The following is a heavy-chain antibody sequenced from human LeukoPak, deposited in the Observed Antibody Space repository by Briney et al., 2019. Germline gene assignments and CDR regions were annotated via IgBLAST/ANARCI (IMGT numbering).Heavy chain of an antibody. J-gene: IGHJ4*02. CDR1: GFTFSSYA. CDR2: ISGSGGST. D-gene: IGHD3-22*01. V-gene: IGHV3-23*01. CDR3: AKDRNYYDPSAYYDY. Sequence: GGSLRLSCAASGFTFSSYAMSWVRQAPGKGLEWVSAISGSGGSTYSADSVKGRFTISRDNSKNTLYLQMGSLRAEDTAVYYCAKDRNYYDPSAYYDYWGQGTLVTVSS.